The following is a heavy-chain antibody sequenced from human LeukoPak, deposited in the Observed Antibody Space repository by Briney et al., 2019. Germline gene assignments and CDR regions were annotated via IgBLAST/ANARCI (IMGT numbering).Heavy chain of an antibody. J-gene: IGHJ4*02. V-gene: IGHV4-59*08. Sequence: SETLSLTCSVSGGSISSLYWSWIRQPPGKGLEWIGYIYYTGSTNYNPSPKSRVTMFVDMSKNQFSLRLSSVTAADTAVYYCARVLAAAAHFDYWGQGTLVTASS. CDR3: ARVLAAAAHFDY. CDR2: IYYTGST. D-gene: IGHD6-13*01. CDR1: GGSISSLY.